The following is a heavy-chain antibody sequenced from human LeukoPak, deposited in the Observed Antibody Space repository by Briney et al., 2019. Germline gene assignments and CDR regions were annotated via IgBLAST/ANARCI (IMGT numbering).Heavy chain of an antibody. D-gene: IGHD3-3*02. CDR2: IFFSGST. Sequence: SETLSLTCSVSGVSISSGGYYWSWLRQHPGKGLEWIGYIFFSGSTYYNPYLMSRVNISVDTSENHFFLKVTSVTAADTAVYYCARVVAGLAALDVWGQGTLVTVSS. J-gene: IGHJ3*01. CDR3: ARVVAGLAALDV. V-gene: IGHV4-31*03. CDR1: GVSISSGGYY.